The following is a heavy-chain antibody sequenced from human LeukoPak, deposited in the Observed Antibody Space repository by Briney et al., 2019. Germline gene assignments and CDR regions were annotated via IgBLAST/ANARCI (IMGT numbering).Heavy chain of an antibody. CDR2: ISAYNGNT. V-gene: IGHV1-18*01. J-gene: IGHJ4*02. Sequence: ASVKVSCMASGYTFTSYGISWVRQAPGQGLEWMGWISAYNGNTNYAQKLQGRVTMTTDTSTSTAYMELRSLRSDDTAVYYCARDGPMSGSYRYFDYWGQGTLVTVSS. CDR1: GYTFTSYG. CDR3: ARDGPMSGSYRYFDY. D-gene: IGHD1-26*01.